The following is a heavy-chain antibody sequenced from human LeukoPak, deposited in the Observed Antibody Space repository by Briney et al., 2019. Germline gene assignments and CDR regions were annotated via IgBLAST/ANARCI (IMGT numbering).Heavy chain of an antibody. CDR2: INPGNGAT. CDR3: AGSPQDHGGNCFNH. V-gene: IGHV1-8*01. J-gene: IGHJ4*02. CDR1: GYAFTTYD. Sequence: GASVKVSCKASGYAFTTYDINWVRQAPGQGLEWMAWINPGNGATGYAQTFQDRITVTSDTSTDTVYMELASLTSNDTATYYCAGSPQDHGGNCFNHWGLGSLVTVSS. D-gene: IGHD4-23*01.